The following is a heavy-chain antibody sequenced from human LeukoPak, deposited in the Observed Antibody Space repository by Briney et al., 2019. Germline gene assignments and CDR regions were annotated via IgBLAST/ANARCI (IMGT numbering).Heavy chain of an antibody. CDR3: ARDIASVRMDV. D-gene: IGHD2-15*01. CDR2: IWYDGSNQ. CDR1: GFTFRNHG. V-gene: IGHV3-33*01. Sequence: PGGSLRLSCVASGFTFRNHGMHWVRQAPGKGLEWVAVIWYDGSNQYYADTVKGRFTISRDNSKNMLYLQMASLRAEDTAVYYCARDIASVRMDVWGQGTTVTVSS. J-gene: IGHJ6*02.